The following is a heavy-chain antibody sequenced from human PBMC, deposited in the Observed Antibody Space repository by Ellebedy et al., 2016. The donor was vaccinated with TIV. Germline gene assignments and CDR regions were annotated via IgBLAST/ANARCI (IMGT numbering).Heavy chain of an antibody. J-gene: IGHJ4*02. V-gene: IGHV4-31*03. CDR1: GGSIGSGAYY. Sequence: SETLSLXXSVSGGSIGSGAYYWTWIRQHPGKGLEWIGYIFTSGSTYYNPSLKSRITISIDTSKNQFPLKLSSVTAADTAVCYCARSLGGPYYFDNWGQGTLVTVSS. CDR3: ARSLGGPYYFDN. CDR2: IFTSGST. D-gene: IGHD3-16*01.